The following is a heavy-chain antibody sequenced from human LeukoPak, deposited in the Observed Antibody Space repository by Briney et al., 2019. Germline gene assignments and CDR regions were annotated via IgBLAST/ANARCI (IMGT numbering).Heavy chain of an antibody. CDR2: IIPILGIA. CDR1: GGTFSSYA. CDR3: ARSPSGAGYSSGGYEKFDY. J-gene: IGHJ4*02. Sequence: GASVKVSCKASGGTFSSYAISWVRQAPGQGLEWMGRIIPILGIANYAQKFQGRVTITADKSTSTAYMELSSLRSEDTAVYYCARSPSGAGYSSGGYEKFDYWAQGTLVTVSS. V-gene: IGHV1-69*04. D-gene: IGHD6-19*01.